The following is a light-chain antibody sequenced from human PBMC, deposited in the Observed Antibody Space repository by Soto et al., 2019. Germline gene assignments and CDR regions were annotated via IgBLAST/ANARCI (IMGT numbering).Light chain of an antibody. CDR1: SSDVGGFSY. Sequence: QSALTQPASVSGSPGHSITISCTGTSSDVGGFSYVSWFQQHPGKAPKLIIYEVSNRRSGVSIRFSGSKSGNTASLTVSGLQAEGEADYYCASFTRSNTWVIGGGTQLTVL. CDR3: ASFTRSNTWV. V-gene: IGLV2-14*01. CDR2: EVS. J-gene: IGLJ3*02.